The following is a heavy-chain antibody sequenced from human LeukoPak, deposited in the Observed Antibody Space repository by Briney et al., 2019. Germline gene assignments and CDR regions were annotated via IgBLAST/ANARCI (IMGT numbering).Heavy chain of an antibody. CDR3: AKDIGGAHHYYYYYMDV. CDR1: GFTFSDYY. Sequence: PGGSLRLSCAASGFTFSDYYMSWIRQAPGKGLEWVSYISSTSSTIYYADSVRGRFTISRDNAKNSLYQQMDSVRDEDTAVYYCAKDIGGAHHYYYYYMDVWGKGTTVTVSS. J-gene: IGHJ6*03. CDR2: ISSTSSTI. D-gene: IGHD3-16*01. V-gene: IGHV3-11*04.